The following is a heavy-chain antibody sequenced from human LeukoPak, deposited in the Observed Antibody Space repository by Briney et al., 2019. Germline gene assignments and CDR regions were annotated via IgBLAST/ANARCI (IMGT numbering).Heavy chain of an antibody. CDR2: IYYSGST. CDR3: ARVGRGYSYGYNIYYFDY. J-gene: IGHJ4*02. D-gene: IGHD5-18*01. V-gene: IGHV4-59*01. CDR1: GGSISSYY. Sequence: SETLSLTCTVSGGSISSYYWSWIRQPPGKGLEWIGNIYYSGSTNYNPSLKSRVTISVDTSKNQFSLKLSSVTAADTAVYYCARVGRGYSYGYNIYYFDYWGQGTLVTVSS.